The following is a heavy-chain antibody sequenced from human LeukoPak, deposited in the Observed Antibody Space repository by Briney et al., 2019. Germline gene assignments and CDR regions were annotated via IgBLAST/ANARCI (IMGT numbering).Heavy chain of an antibody. CDR2: ISYDASNE. Sequence: PGRSLRLSCAASGFTFSSYAIHWVRQAPGKGLAWVAVISYDASNEYYADSVKGRFTISRDNSENTLYLEMNSLRAEDTAVYYCARVPLSGWSSYLDYWGQGTLVTVSS. CDR3: ARVPLSGWSSYLDY. J-gene: IGHJ4*02. CDR1: GFTFSSYA. D-gene: IGHD6-19*01. V-gene: IGHV3-30-3*01.